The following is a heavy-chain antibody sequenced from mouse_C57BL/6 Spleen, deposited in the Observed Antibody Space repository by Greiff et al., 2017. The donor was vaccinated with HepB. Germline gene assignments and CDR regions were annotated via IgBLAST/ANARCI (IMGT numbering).Heavy chain of an antibody. CDR2: IYPRDGST. V-gene: IGHV1-78*01. CDR1: GYTFTDHT. CDR3: ARERDYYGSSYGDWYFDV. Sequence: VQLQQSDAELVKPGASVKISCKVSGYTFTDHTIHWMKQRPEQGLEWIGYIYPRDGSTKYNEKFKGKATLTADKSSSTAYMQLNSLTSEDSAVYFCARERDYYGSSYGDWYFDVWGTVTTVTVSS. J-gene: IGHJ1*03. D-gene: IGHD1-1*01.